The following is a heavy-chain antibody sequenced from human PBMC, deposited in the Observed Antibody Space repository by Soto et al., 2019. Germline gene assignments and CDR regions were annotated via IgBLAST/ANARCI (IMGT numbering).Heavy chain of an antibody. CDR2: IYYSGST. CDR1: GGSISSSSYY. J-gene: IGHJ4*02. V-gene: IGHV4-39*01. Sequence: SETLSLTCTVSGGSISSSSYYWGWIRQPPGKGLEWIGSIYYSGSTYYNPSLKSRVTISVDTSKNRFSLKLSSVTAADTAVYYCARRRGMVRGDFDYWGQGTLVTVSS. D-gene: IGHD3-10*01. CDR3: ARRRGMVRGDFDY.